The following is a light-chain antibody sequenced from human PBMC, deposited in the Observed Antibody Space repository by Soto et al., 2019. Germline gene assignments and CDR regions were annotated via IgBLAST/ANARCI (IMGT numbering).Light chain of an antibody. J-gene: IGLJ1*01. V-gene: IGLV2-8*01. CDR2: EVS. CDR3: ASYVGGNNDDV. CDR1: ASDVVDYNY. Sequence: FPLSHPPSPPGTPGEPVTISSTGTASDVVDYNYGSWDQQHPGKAHKVVIYEVSKRPSGVPDRFSGSKSGNTASLTVSGLQAEDEADYYCASYVGGNNDDVFGCGTKVTVL.